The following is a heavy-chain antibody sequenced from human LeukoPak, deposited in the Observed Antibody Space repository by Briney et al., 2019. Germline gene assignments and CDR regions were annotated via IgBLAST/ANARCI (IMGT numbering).Heavy chain of an antibody. V-gene: IGHV1-2*02. Sequence: ASVKVSCKASGYTFTGYYMHWVRQAPGQGLEWMGWINPNSGGTNYAQKFQGRVTMTRDTSINTAYMELSRLRSDDTAVYYCASGPGGLQYHPPDYWGQGTLVTVSS. D-gene: IGHD5-24*01. CDR3: ASGPGGLQYHPPDY. CDR1: GYTFTGYY. J-gene: IGHJ4*02. CDR2: INPNSGGT.